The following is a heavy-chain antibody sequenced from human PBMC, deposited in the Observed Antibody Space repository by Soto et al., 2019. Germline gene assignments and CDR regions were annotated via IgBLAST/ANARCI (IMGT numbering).Heavy chain of an antibody. CDR1: GFAFRSSW. V-gene: IGHV3-7*04. Sequence: DVQLVESGGDLVQPGGSLRLSCVASGFAFRSSWMSWVRQAPGKGLEFVTNIKEDGTGKNYVDSVKGRFTISRDNAKSSVYLQMSSLRVEDTAVYYCARDPLRSAFDIWGQGTMVIVSS. CDR3: ARDPLRSAFDI. J-gene: IGHJ3*02. CDR2: IKEDGTGK.